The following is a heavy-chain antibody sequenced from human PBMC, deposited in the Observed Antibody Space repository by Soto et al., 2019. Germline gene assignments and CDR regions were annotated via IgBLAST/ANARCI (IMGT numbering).Heavy chain of an antibody. CDR1: GYTFTGYY. J-gene: IGHJ3*02. CDR3: ARHRWGNWNHIDAFDI. CDR2: INPNTDVT. V-gene: IGHV1-2*02. Sequence: ASVKVSCKASGYTFTGYYIHWVRQAPGEGLEWMGWINPNTDVTNYAQRFQGRVTMTRDTSITTAYMELSRLRSDDTAVYYCARHRWGNWNHIDAFDIWGQGTTVTVSS. D-gene: IGHD1-20*01.